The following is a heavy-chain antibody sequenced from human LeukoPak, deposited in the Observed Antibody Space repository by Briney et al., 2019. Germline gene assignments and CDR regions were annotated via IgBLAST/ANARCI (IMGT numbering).Heavy chain of an antibody. CDR1: GFTFGDYA. Sequence: GRSLRLSCAASGFTFGDYAMHWVRQPPGKGLEWVSGISWSSGNIGYADSVKGRFTISRDNAKNSLYLHMNSLRAEDTAVYYCARPFLRYCSSSSCYAFDIWGQGTMVTVSS. D-gene: IGHD2-2*01. CDR2: ISWSSGNI. CDR3: ARPFLRYCSSSSCYAFDI. J-gene: IGHJ3*02. V-gene: IGHV3-9*01.